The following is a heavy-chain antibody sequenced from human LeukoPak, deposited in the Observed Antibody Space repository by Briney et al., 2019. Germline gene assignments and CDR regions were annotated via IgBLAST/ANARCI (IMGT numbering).Heavy chain of an antibody. V-gene: IGHV3-74*01. CDR2: ISPDGTNT. CDR1: GFTFSNYW. J-gene: IGHJ4*02. D-gene: IGHD3-22*01. Sequence: PGESLRLSCAASGFTFSNYWMHWVRQAPGKGLVWASRISPDGTNTIYADSVTGRFTMSRDNAKSTLYLHMNTLRDEDTAVYYCARLRVSETYYYDYWGQGILVTVSS. CDR3: ARLRVSETYYYDY.